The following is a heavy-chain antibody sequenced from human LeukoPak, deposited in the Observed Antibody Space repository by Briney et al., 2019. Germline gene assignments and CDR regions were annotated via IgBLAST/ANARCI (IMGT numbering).Heavy chain of an antibody. Sequence: GGSLRLSCAAPGFTFSSYSMNWVRQAPGKGLEWISYIGISSGNTKYADSVKGRFTISGDSAKNSLYLQMNSLRVEDTAVYYCARDHNYAFDNWGQGTLVTVSS. D-gene: IGHD1-1*01. J-gene: IGHJ4*02. CDR1: GFTFSSYS. CDR3: ARDHNYAFDN. V-gene: IGHV3-48*04. CDR2: IGISSGNT.